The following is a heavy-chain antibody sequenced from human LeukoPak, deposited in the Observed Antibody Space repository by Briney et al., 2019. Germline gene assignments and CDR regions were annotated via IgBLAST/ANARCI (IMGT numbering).Heavy chain of an antibody. Sequence: GGSLRLSCAASGFLFSDYGMHWVRQAPGKGLEWVSLVRNDGSDKYCADSVKGRFTVSRDNSKNTLYLQMNSLRPEDTAVYYCAKHYYGSGSQKYYFDYWGQGTLVTVSS. CDR3: AKHYYGSGSQKYYFDY. D-gene: IGHD3-10*01. J-gene: IGHJ4*02. CDR1: GFLFSDYG. V-gene: IGHV3-30*02. CDR2: VRNDGSDK.